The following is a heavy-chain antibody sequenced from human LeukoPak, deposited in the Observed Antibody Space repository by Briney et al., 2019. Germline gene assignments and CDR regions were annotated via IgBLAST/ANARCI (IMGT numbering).Heavy chain of an antibody. CDR1: GFTFSTYS. CDR2: ISSASSNI. V-gene: IGHV3-21*04. CDR3: ARAGGVGTVDY. J-gene: IGHJ4*02. Sequence: GGSLRLSCAASGFTFSTYSMNWVRQAPGKGLEWVSSISSASSNIYYADSVKGRFTISRDNAQNSLYLQVNSLRAEDAAVYYCARAGGVGTVDYWGQGTLVTVSS. D-gene: IGHD2-8*02.